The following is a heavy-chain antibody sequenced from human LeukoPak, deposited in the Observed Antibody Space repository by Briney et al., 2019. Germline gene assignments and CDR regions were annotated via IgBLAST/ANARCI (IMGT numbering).Heavy chain of an antibody. V-gene: IGHV3-23*01. J-gene: IGHJ4*02. Sequence: PGGSLRLSCAASGFTFSIYAMNWVRQAPGKGLEWVSTISSDGGSTYYADSVKGRFSISRDNAKNTLYLQMNSLRAEDTAVYYCARDAVGYSYGSPDYWGQGTLVTVSS. CDR1: GFTFSIYA. CDR3: ARDAVGYSYGSPDY. CDR2: ISSDGGST. D-gene: IGHD5-18*01.